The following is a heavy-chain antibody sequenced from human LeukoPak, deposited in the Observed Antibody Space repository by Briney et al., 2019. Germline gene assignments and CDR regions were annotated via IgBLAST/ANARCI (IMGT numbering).Heavy chain of an antibody. CDR1: GFTFNNYE. Sequence: PGGSLRLSCAASGFTFNNYEMNWVRQAPGKGLEWVSYISTSGAIIYYADSVKGRFTISRDNAKNSLYLQMNSLRAEDTAVYYCARGSLSDRGGYWGQGTLVTVSS. CDR2: ISTSGAII. D-gene: IGHD4-23*01. CDR3: ARGSLSDRGGY. J-gene: IGHJ4*02. V-gene: IGHV3-48*03.